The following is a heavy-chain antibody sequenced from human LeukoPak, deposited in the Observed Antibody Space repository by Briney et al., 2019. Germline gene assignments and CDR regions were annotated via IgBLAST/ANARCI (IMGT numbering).Heavy chain of an antibody. CDR2: INPNSGGT. CDR3: ARPLQLERRRAVDAFGI. J-gene: IGHJ3*02. CDR1: GYTFTGYY. D-gene: IGHD1-1*01. V-gene: IGHV1-2*02. Sequence: ASVTVSCTASGYTFTGYYMHWVRQAPGQGLEWMGWINPNSGGTNYAQKFQGRVTMTRDTSISTAYMELSRLRSDDTAVYYCARPLQLERRRAVDAFGIWGQGTMVTVSS.